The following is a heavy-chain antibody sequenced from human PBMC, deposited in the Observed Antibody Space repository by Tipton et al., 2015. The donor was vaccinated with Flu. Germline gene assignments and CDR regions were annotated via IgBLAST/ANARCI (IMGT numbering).Heavy chain of an antibody. D-gene: IGHD2-15*01. Sequence: TLSLTCTVSGGSISSYYWSWIRQPAGKGLEWIGRIYTSGSTKYNPSLMSRVTMSVDTSKDQFSLNLGSVAAADTAVYYCARAVRYSGLHYWGQGTLVTVSS. V-gene: IGHV4-4*07. J-gene: IGHJ4*02. CDR1: GGSISSYY. CDR3: ARAVRYSGLHY. CDR2: IYTSGST.